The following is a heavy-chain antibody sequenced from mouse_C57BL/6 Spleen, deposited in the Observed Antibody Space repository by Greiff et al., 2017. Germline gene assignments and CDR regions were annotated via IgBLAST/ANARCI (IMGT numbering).Heavy chain of an antibody. J-gene: IGHJ2*01. Sequence: EVQLVESGGGLVKPGGSLKLSCAASGFTFSSYAMSWVRQTPEKRLGWVATISDGGSYTYYPDNVKGRFTISRDNAKNNLYLQMSHLKSEDTAMYYCARDRYSNYDFDYWGQGTTLTVSS. CDR3: ARDRYSNYDFDY. D-gene: IGHD2-5*01. CDR2: ISDGGSYT. V-gene: IGHV5-4*01. CDR1: GFTFSSYA.